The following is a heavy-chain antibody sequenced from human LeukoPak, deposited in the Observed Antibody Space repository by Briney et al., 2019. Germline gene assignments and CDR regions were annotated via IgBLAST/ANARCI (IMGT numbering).Heavy chain of an antibody. CDR1: GGTFSSYA. Sequence: GSSVKVSCEASGGTFSSYAISWVRQAPGQGLEWMGRIIPIFGIANYAQKFQGRVTITADKSTSTAYMELSSLRSEDTAVYYCARDWVNGGNSLIDYWGQGTLVTVSS. D-gene: IGHD4-23*01. CDR3: ARDWVNGGNSLIDY. V-gene: IGHV1-69*04. J-gene: IGHJ4*02. CDR2: IIPIFGIA.